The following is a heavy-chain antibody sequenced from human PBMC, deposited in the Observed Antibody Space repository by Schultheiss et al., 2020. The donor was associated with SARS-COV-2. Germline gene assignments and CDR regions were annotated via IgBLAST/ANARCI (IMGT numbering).Heavy chain of an antibody. Sequence: GGSLRLSCAASGFTFSSYAMHWVRQAPGKGLEWVSAISGSGGSTYYADSVKGRFTISRDNSKNTLYLQMNSLRAEDTAVYYCARARAAPPLDYYYYMDVWGKGTTVTVSS. V-gene: IGHV3-23*01. CDR3: ARARAAPPLDYYYYMDV. J-gene: IGHJ6*03. D-gene: IGHD2-15*01. CDR1: GFTFSSYA. CDR2: ISGSGGST.